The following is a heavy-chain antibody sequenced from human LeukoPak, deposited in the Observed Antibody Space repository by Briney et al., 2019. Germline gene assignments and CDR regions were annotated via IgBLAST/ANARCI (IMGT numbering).Heavy chain of an antibody. Sequence: GGSLRLSCAASGFTFSDYYMSWIRQAPGKGLEWVSYISSSGSTIYYADSVKGRFTISRDNAKNSLYLQMNSLRAEDTAVYYCANALLRYFDWLTDYWGQGTLVTVSS. CDR1: GFTFSDYY. CDR3: ANALLRYFDWLTDY. D-gene: IGHD3-9*01. J-gene: IGHJ4*02. V-gene: IGHV3-11*01. CDR2: ISSSGSTI.